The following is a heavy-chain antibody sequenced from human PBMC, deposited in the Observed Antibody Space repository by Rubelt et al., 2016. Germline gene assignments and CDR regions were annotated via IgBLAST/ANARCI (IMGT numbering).Heavy chain of an antibody. J-gene: IGHJ6*02. CDR1: GFTFSSYG. CDR2: IRYDGSNK. Sequence: VQLLESGGGLVQPGGSLRLSCAASGFTFSSYGMHWVLQAPGKGLEWVAFIRYDGSNKYYADSVKGRFTISRDNSKNTLYLQMNSLRAEDTAVYYCAKGGDGYNPGYYYYYGMDVWGQGTTVTVSS. D-gene: IGHD5-24*01. V-gene: IGHV3-30*02. CDR3: AKGGDGYNPGYYYYYGMDV.